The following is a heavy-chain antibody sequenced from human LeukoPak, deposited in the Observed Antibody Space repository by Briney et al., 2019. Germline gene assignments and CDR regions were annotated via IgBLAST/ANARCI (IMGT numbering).Heavy chain of an antibody. J-gene: IGHJ4*02. CDR3: AISLGVRVVPDY. V-gene: IGHV1-24*01. Sequence: GASVKVSCKVSGYTLTELSMHWVRQAPGKGLEWMGGFDPEDGETIYPQKFQGRVTMTEDTSTDTAYMELSSLRSEDTAVYYCAISLGVRVVPDYWGQGTLVTVSS. D-gene: IGHD2-8*01. CDR2: FDPEDGET. CDR1: GYTLTELS.